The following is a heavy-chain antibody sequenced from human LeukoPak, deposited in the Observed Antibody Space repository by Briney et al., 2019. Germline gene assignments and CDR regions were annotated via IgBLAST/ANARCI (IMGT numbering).Heavy chain of an antibody. D-gene: IGHD3-10*02. CDR2: IIPILGIA. CDR3: ARGVSAVLPYYYYYYMDV. CDR1: GGTFSSYA. J-gene: IGHJ6*03. V-gene: IGHV1-69*04. Sequence: GASVKVSRKASGGTFSSYAISWVRQAPGQGLEWMGRIIPILGIANYAQKFQGRVTITADKSTSTAYMELSSLRSEDTAVYYCARGVSAVLPYYYYYYMDVWGKGTTVTVSS.